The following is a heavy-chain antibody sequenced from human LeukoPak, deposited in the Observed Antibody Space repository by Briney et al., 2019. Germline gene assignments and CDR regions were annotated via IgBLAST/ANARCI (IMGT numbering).Heavy chain of an antibody. CDR1: GGSISSGGYY. CDR3: ARARQRATGTYFDY. CDR2: IYYSGST. D-gene: IGHD1-1*01. J-gene: IGHJ4*02. V-gene: IGHV4-31*03. Sequence: SETLSLTCTVSGGSISSGGYYWSWIRQHPGKGLVWIGYIYYSGSTYYNPSLKSRVTISVDTSKTQFSLKLSSVTAADTAVYYCARARQRATGTYFDYWGQGTLVTVSS.